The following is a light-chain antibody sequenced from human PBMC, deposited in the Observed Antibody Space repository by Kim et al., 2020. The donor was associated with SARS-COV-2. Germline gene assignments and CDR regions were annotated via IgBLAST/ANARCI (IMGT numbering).Light chain of an antibody. CDR3: SSRDSSGNHWV. CDR2: GQH. V-gene: IGLV3-19*01. Sequence: AFRQTVSITCQGDSLSSYYASWYRQKPGQDPVLVIYGQHSRPSGIPDRFSGSSSGNTASLTTTGAQAEDEADYSCSSRDSSGNHWVFGGGTQLTVL. J-gene: IGLJ3*02. CDR1: SLSSYY.